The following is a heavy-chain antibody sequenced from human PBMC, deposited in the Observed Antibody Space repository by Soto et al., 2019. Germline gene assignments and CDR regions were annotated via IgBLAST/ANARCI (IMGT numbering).Heavy chain of an antibody. CDR1: GGSFSGYY. D-gene: IGHD3-22*01. Sequence: SETLSLTCAVYGGSFSGYYWSWIRQPPGKGLEWIGEINHSGSTNYNPSLKSRVTISVDTSKNQFSLKLSSVTAADTAVYYCARTYYYDSIPNLQFDYWGQGTLVTVSS. V-gene: IGHV4-34*01. CDR2: INHSGST. J-gene: IGHJ4*02. CDR3: ARTYYYDSIPNLQFDY.